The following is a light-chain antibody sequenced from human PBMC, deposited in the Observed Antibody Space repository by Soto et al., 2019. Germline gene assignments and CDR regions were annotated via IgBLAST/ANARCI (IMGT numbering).Light chain of an antibody. V-gene: IGKV3-15*01. CDR3: QQYDKWQS. CDR2: GAS. CDR1: QSVSWN. Sequence: EIVMTQSPATLSVSPGESATVSCRASQSVSWNLAWFQQKPGQAPRLLIYGASTRASGIPARFSGGGSGAEFTLTISSLQSEDFAVYYCQQYDKWQSFGQGTKVEIK. J-gene: IGKJ1*01.